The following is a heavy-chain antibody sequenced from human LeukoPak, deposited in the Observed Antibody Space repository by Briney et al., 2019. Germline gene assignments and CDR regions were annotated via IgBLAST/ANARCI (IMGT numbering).Heavy chain of an antibody. CDR1: GFTFSSYG. CDR2: IWYDGSNK. D-gene: IGHD2-15*01. Sequence: GGSLRLSCAASGFTFSSYGMHWVRQAPGKGLEWVAVIWYDGSNKYYADSVKGRFTISRDNSKNTLYLQMNSLRAEDTAVYYCARDKVKAGTPLYAFDVWGQGTMVTVSS. J-gene: IGHJ3*01. CDR3: ARDKVKAGTPLYAFDV. V-gene: IGHV3-33*01.